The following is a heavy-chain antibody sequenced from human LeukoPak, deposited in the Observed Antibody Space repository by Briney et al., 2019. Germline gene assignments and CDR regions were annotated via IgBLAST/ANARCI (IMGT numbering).Heavy chain of an antibody. CDR3: ARVADAGLVIPNFDY. Sequence: SETLSLTCTVSGGSISSSSYYWGWIRQPPGKGLEWIGSIYYSGSTYYNPSLKSRVTISVDKSRNQFSLKLSSVTAADTAVYYCARVADAGLVIPNFDYWGQGTLVTVSS. CDR1: GGSISSSSYY. CDR2: IYYSGST. J-gene: IGHJ4*02. D-gene: IGHD3/OR15-3a*01. V-gene: IGHV4-39*07.